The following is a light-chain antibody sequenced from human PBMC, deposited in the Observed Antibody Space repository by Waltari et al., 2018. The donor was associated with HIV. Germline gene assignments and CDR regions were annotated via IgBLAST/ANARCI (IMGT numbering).Light chain of an antibody. Sequence: DIVMTQSPLSLPVTPGEPASISCRSSQSLLHSDGYNYLDWYLQKPGQSPQLLIYLGSNRASGVPDRFSGSGSGTDFILKISRVEAEDVGVYYCMQALQTPITFGQETRLEIK. CDR1: QSLLHSDGYNY. CDR3: MQALQTPIT. CDR2: LGS. V-gene: IGKV2-28*01. J-gene: IGKJ5*01.